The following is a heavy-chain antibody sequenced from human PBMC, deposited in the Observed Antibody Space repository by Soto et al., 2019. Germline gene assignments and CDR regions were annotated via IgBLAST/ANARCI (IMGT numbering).Heavy chain of an antibody. CDR2: IKSKTDGGTT. Sequence: GGSLRLSCAASGFTFSNAWMSWVRQAPGKGLEWVGRIKSKTDGGTTDYAAPVKGRFTISRDDSKNTLYLQMNSLRTEDTAVYYCTTVSTVTTTYYYYGMDVWGQGTTVTVSS. CDR1: GFTFSNAW. CDR3: TTVSTVTTTYYYYGMDV. D-gene: IGHD4-17*01. V-gene: IGHV3-15*01. J-gene: IGHJ6*02.